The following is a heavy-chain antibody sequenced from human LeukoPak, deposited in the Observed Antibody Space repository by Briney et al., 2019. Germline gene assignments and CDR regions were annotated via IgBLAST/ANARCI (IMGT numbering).Heavy chain of an antibody. Sequence: GRSLRLSCAASGFTFDDYAMHWVRQAPGKGLEWVSGVSWNSGSIGYADSVKGRFSISRDNAKNSLYLRMNSLRAEDTALYYCAKDMGSGAYCGGDCHATMGYWGQGTLVTVSS. CDR1: GFTFDDYA. CDR2: VSWNSGSI. J-gene: IGHJ4*02. CDR3: AKDMGSGAYCGGDCHATMGY. V-gene: IGHV3-9*01. D-gene: IGHD2-21*02.